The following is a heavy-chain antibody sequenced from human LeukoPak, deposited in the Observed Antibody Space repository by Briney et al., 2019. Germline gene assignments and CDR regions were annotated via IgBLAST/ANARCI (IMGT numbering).Heavy chain of an antibody. V-gene: IGHV4-59*01. D-gene: IGHD1-26*01. Sequence: PSETLSLTCTVSGGSISSYYWSWIRQPPGKGLEWIGYIYYSGSTNYNPSLKSRVTISVDTSKNQFSLKLSSVTAADTAVYYCAGGIYYYYYMDVWGKGTTVTVSS. J-gene: IGHJ6*03. CDR2: IYYSGST. CDR1: GGSISSYY. CDR3: AGGIYYYYYMDV.